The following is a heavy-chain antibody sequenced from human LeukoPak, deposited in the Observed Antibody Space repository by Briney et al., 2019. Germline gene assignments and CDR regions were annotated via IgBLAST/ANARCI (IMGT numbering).Heavy chain of an antibody. D-gene: IGHD6-13*01. CDR1: GFTFTSYS. V-gene: IGHV3-21*04. Sequence: PGGSLRLSCAASGFTFTSYSMNWVRQAPGKGLEWVSSISSTSSYIYYADSVKGRFTISRDNAKNSLYLQMNSLRAEDTAVYYCARDLMGIAYRGAFYYWGQGTLVTVSS. J-gene: IGHJ4*02. CDR2: ISSTSSYI. CDR3: ARDLMGIAYRGAFYY.